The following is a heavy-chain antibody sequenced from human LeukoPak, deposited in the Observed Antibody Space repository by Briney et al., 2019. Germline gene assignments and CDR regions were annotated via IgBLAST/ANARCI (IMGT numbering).Heavy chain of an antibody. Sequence: GGSLRLSCAASGFTFDDYGMNWARQAPGKGLEWVSDINWNGDRTRYGDSVKGRFTISRDDAKNSLYLQMNSLRAEDMALYYCAKADSSGWYGAFDIWGQGTMVTVSS. J-gene: IGHJ3*02. CDR1: GFTFDDYG. CDR2: INWNGDRT. V-gene: IGHV3-20*04. D-gene: IGHD6-19*01. CDR3: AKADSSGWYGAFDI.